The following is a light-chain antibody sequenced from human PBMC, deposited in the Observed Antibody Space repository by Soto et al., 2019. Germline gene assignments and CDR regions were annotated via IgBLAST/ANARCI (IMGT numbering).Light chain of an antibody. CDR3: QQYNSWLRT. Sequence: EIVFTPRSATLSVSPQERATLSCRASQSVSSNLAWYQQKPGQAPRLLIYGVTTRATGIPARFSGSGSGTEFTLTISSLQSEDFAVYYCQQYNSWLRTFGQGTKVDIK. CDR1: QSVSSN. J-gene: IGKJ1*01. CDR2: GVT. V-gene: IGKV3-15*01.